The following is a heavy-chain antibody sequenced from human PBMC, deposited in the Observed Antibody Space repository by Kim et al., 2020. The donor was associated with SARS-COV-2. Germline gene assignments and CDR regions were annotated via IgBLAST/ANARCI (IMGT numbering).Heavy chain of an antibody. CDR2: IYYTGST. D-gene: IGHD6-19*01. J-gene: IGHJ6*02. CDR1: GGSISSSRHY. Sequence: SETLSLTCSVSGGSISSSRHYWGWIRLAPGKGLEWIGSIYYTGSTYHDPSLKSRVTMSVDTSKNQFSLKLTSVTAADTAVYYCARDQKENSGWYGEDYRYYGMDVWGQGTTVIVSS. CDR3: ARDQKENSGWYGEDYRYYGMDV. V-gene: IGHV4-39*07.